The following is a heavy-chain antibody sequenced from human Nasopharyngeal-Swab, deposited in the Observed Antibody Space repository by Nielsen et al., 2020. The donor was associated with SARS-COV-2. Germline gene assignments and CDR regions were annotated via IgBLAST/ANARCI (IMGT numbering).Heavy chain of an antibody. CDR1: GFTFSSYS. CDR3: ARTWIRVPDAFDI. Sequence: GSLRLSCAASGFTFSSYSMNWVRQAPGKGLEWVAVIWYDGSNKYYADSVKGRFTISRDNSKNTLYLQMNSLRAEDTAVYYCARTWIRVPDAFDIWGQGTMVTVSS. V-gene: IGHV3-33*08. CDR2: IWYDGSNK. D-gene: IGHD5-18*01. J-gene: IGHJ3*02.